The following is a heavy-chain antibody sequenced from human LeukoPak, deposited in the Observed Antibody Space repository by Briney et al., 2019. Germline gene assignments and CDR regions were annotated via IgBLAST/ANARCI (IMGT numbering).Heavy chain of an antibody. CDR3: ARERGNNWFGP. V-gene: IGHV3-11*01. Sequence: GGSLRLSCAASGFTFSDYYMSWIRQAPGKGLEWISYISTRGTNIYYADSVKGRFTISRDSAKNSLFLQMNSLRAEDTAVYYCARERGNNWFGPWGQGTLVTVSS. J-gene: IGHJ5*02. CDR1: GFTFSDYY. CDR2: ISTRGTNI.